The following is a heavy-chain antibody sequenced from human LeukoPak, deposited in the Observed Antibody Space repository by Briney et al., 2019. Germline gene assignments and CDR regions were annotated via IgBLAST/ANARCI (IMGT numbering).Heavy chain of an antibody. Sequence: SETLSLTCTVSGGSISSSSYYWGWIRQTAVEGLEWIGSIYYSGRTYYNPSLKSRVTISVDTSKNQFSLKLSSVTAADTAVYYCARLEVAGINDYWGQGTLVTVSS. CDR3: ARLEVAGINDY. CDR1: GGSISSSSYY. J-gene: IGHJ4*02. V-gene: IGHV4-39*01. D-gene: IGHD6-19*01. CDR2: IYYSGRT.